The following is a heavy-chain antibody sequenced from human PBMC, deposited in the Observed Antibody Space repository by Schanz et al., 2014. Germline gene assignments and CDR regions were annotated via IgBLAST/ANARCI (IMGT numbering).Heavy chain of an antibody. J-gene: IGHJ4*02. Sequence: EVQLAESGGGLVQPGGSLRLSCAASGFTFSGFWMTWVRQAPGKGLEWVSFVHPGGSTYYPDSVKGRFTISRDSSKNTLYLQMNSLRPEDTAIYYCANNWNLDYWGQGTLVTVSS. CDR1: GFTFSGFW. V-gene: IGHV3-66*01. D-gene: IGHD1-20*01. CDR3: ANNWNLDY. CDR2: VHPGGST.